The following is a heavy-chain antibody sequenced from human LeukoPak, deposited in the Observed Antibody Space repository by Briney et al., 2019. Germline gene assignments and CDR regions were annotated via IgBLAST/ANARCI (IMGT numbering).Heavy chain of an antibody. V-gene: IGHV3-23*01. CDR1: GFTFSSHG. CDR3: AKDRYSDNTGHHYENEY. D-gene: IGHD3-22*01. J-gene: IGHJ4*02. Sequence: PGGSLRLSCTASGFTFSSHGMSWVRQAPGKGLDWVSAVSSGGNSNYADSVTGRFTISRDNSKNTLYLQMNSLRAEDTAVYYCAKDRYSDNTGHHYENEYWGQGTLVTVSS. CDR2: VSSGGNS.